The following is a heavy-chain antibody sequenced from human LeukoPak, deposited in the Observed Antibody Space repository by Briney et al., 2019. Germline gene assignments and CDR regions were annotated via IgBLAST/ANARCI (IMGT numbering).Heavy chain of an antibody. CDR1: GFTFDDYG. J-gene: IGHJ4*02. CDR3: ARDLTLGYCSGGSCYSL. V-gene: IGHV3-20*04. D-gene: IGHD2-15*01. Sequence: PGGSLRLSCAASGFTFDDYGMSWVRQAPGKGLEWVSGINWNGGSTGYADSVKGRFTISRDNAKNTLYLQMNSLRAEDTAVYYCARDLTLGYCSGGSCYSLWGQGTLVTVSS. CDR2: INWNGGST.